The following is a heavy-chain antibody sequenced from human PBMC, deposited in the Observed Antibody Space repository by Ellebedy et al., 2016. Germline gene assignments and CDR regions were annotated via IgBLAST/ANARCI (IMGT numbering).Heavy chain of an antibody. Sequence: SETLSLXXTVSGDSISSDYWSWIRQPPGKGLEWIGYIYSTGSTNYNPSLQSRVTMSVDTSKNQFSLKLSSVTAADTAVYFCAGPGVTAFDYWGQGALVTVSS. J-gene: IGHJ4*02. CDR1: GDSISSDY. V-gene: IGHV4-59*08. CDR2: IYSTGST. CDR3: AGPGVTAFDY. D-gene: IGHD1-14*01.